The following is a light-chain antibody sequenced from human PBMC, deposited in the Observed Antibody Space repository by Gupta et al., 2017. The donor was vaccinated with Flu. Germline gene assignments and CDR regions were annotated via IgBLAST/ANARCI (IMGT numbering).Light chain of an antibody. CDR3: QADDSSNQV. J-gene: IGLJ3*02. Sequence: SVSESPGKTVTISCTRSSGSIASNYVQWYQQRPGSAPTTVIYEDNHRPSGVPDRFSGSIDSSSNSASLTIAGLQPEDEDYYYWQADDSSNQVFGGGTKLTVL. CDR2: EDN. V-gene: IGLV6-57*03. CDR1: SGSIASNY.